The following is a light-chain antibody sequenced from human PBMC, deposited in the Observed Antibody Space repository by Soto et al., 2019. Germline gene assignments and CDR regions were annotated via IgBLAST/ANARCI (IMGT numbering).Light chain of an antibody. CDR3: SSYPSTNLVL. V-gene: IGLV2-14*03. CDR2: DVN. CDR1: SSDVGDDNF. J-gene: IGLJ2*01. Sequence: QSALTQPASVSGSPGQSITISCTGISSDVGDDNFVSWYQQYPGKAPKLMISDVNHRPSGVSNRFSGSKSGNTASLTISGLQAEDEADYYCSSYPSTNLVLFGGGTKLTVL.